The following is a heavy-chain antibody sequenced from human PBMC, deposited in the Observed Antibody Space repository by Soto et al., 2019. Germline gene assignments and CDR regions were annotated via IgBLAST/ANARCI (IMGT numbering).Heavy chain of an antibody. J-gene: IGHJ4*02. CDR1: GFTFSSYW. CDR2: MNSDGDIT. CDR3: ARRGSREGLDY. Sequence: EVQLVESGGDLVQPGGSLRLSCEASGFTFSSYWMHWVRQAPGKGLVWVSRMNSDGDITTYADSVKGRFTISRDNAKNTLYLQMNSMSAEDTAVYYCARRGSREGLDYWGQGTLVTVSS. V-gene: IGHV3-74*01. D-gene: IGHD2-2*01.